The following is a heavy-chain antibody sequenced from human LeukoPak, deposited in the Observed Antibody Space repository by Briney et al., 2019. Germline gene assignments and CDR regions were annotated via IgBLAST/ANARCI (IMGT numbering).Heavy chain of an antibody. V-gene: IGHV1-69*05. D-gene: IGHD6-6*01. CDR2: IIPIFGTA. CDR3: AREVGSSSGSGWFDP. J-gene: IGHJ5*02. CDR1: GGTFSSYA. Sequence: ASVKVSCKASGGTFSSYAISWVRQAPGQGLEWMGGIIPIFGTANYAQKFQGRVTITTDESTSTAYMELSSPRSEDTAVYYCAREVGSSSGSGWFDPWGQGTLVTVSS.